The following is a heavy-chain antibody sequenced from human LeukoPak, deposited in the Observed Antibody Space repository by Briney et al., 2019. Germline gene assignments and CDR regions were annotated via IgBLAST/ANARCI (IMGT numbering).Heavy chain of an antibody. CDR2: IKQDGSET. D-gene: IGHD3-3*01. J-gene: IGHJ4*02. Sequence: GGSLRLSCAASGFTLSSYWMSWVRQVPGKGLEWVATIKQDGSETHYVDSMKGRFTISRHNAASSLYLQMNSLRAEDTAVYYCARDYKSPDFWSGYPPYHHDHWGQGTLVTVSS. CDR1: GFTLSSYW. V-gene: IGHV3-7*01. CDR3: ARDYKSPDFWSGYPPYHHDH.